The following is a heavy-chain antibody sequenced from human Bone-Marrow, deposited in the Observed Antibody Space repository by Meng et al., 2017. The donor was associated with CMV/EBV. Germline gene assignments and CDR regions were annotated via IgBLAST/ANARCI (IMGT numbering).Heavy chain of an antibody. CDR1: GFTFSSYS. V-gene: IGHV3-21*01. Sequence: GESLKISCAASGFTFSSYSMNWVRQAPGKGLEWVSSISSSSSYIYYADSVKGRFTISRDNAKNSLYLQMNSLRAEDTAVYYCARGGGYYAIDYWGQGTLVTVSS. J-gene: IGHJ4*02. D-gene: IGHD3-22*01. CDR3: ARGGGYYAIDY. CDR2: ISSSSSYI.